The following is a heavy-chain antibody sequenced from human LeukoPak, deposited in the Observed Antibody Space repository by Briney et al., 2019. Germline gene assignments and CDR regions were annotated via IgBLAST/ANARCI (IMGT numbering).Heavy chain of an antibody. J-gene: IGHJ6*02. Sequence: PSETLSLTCAVYGGSFSGYYWSWIRQPPGKGLEWIGEINHSGSTNYSPSLKSRVTISVDTSKNQFSLKLSSVTAADTAVYYCARVPYCSGVSCNYYYYYGMDVWGQGTTVTVSS. CDR1: GGSFSGYY. CDR3: ARVPYCSGVSCNYYYYYGMDV. CDR2: INHSGST. D-gene: IGHD2-15*01. V-gene: IGHV4-34*01.